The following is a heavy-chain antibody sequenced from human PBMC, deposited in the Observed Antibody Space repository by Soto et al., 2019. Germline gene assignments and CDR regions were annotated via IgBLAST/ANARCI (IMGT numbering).Heavy chain of an antibody. CDR2: IYYSGST. V-gene: IGHV4-39*01. CDR1: GDSISGSTYF. J-gene: IGHJ4*02. CDR3: ARHLGEGYFDY. Sequence: QLQLQESGPGLVKPSETLSLTCTVSGDSISGSTYFWGWVRQPPGKGLEWIGSIYYSGSTYYNPSLKSRVTISVDTSKNHFSLNVSSVTAADTAVYYCARHLGEGYFDYWGQGTLVTVSS.